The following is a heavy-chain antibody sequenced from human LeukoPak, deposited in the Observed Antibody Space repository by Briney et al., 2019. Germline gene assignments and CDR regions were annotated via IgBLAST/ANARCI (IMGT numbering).Heavy chain of an antibody. J-gene: IGHJ5*02. Sequence: SGTLSLTCVVSGDSISTSNGWWSWIRQPPGKGLEWIGYIYYSGSTNYNPSLKSRVSISVVTSTNQVSLKLSSVTAADTAVYYCARVRITGTGRVWFDPWGQGTLVTVSS. CDR3: ARVRITGTGRVWFDP. V-gene: IGHV4-61*01. CDR2: IYYSGST. D-gene: IGHD1-7*01. CDR1: GDSISTSNGW.